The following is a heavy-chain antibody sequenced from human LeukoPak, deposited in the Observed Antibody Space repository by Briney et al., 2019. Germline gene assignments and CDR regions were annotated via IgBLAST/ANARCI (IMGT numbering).Heavy chain of an antibody. V-gene: IGHV4-59*01. J-gene: IGHJ6*02. CDR3: ARSGCSGGSCLYYYYYGMDV. Sequence: GSLRLSCAASGFTFNIYNMNWVRQPPGKGLEWIGYIYYSGSTNYNPSLKSRVTISVDTSKNQFSLKLSSVTAADTAVYYCARSGCSGGSCLYYYYYGMDVWGQGTTVTVSS. D-gene: IGHD2-15*01. CDR2: IYYSGST. CDR1: GFTFNIYN.